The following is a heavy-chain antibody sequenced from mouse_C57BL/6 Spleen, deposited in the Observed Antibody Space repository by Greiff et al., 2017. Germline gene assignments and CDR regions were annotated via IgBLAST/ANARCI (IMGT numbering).Heavy chain of an antibody. CDR2: IDPNSGGT. V-gene: IGHV1-72*01. D-gene: IGHD1-1*01. J-gene: IGHJ3*01. CDR3: ARDMDGSRRGAWFAY. Sequence: QVQLQQPGAELVKPGASVKLSCKASGYTFTSYWMHWVKQRPGRGLEWIGRIDPNSGGTKYNEKFKSKATLTVDKPSSTAYMQLSSLTSEDSAVYYCARDMDGSRRGAWFAYWGQGTLVTVSA. CDR1: GYTFTSYW.